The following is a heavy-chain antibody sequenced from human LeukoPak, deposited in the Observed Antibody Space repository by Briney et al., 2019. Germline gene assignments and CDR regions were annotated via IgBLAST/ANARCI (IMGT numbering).Heavy chain of an antibody. D-gene: IGHD3-3*01. CDR3: ARSYDFWSGHGRAFDI. J-gene: IGHJ3*02. CDR1: GYTFTGYY. CDR2: INPNSGGT. V-gene: IGHV1-2*02. Sequence: ASVKVSCKASGYTFTGYYMHWVRQAPGQGLEWMGWINPNSGGTNYAQEFQGRVTMTRDTSISTAYMELSRLRSDDTAVYYCARSYDFWSGHGRAFDIWGQGTMVTVSS.